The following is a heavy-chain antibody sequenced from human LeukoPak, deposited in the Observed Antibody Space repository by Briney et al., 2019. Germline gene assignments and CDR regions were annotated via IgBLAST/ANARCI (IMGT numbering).Heavy chain of an antibody. CDR1: GGSFSGYY. CDR3: AASSGWYYYYYGMDV. J-gene: IGHJ6*02. Sequence: SETLSLTCAVYGGSFSGYYWSWIRQPPGKGLEWIGEINHSGSTNYNPSLKSRVTISVDTSKNQFSLKLSSVTPADTAVYYCAASSGWYYYYYGMDVWGQGTTVTVSS. V-gene: IGHV4-34*01. D-gene: IGHD6-19*01. CDR2: INHSGST.